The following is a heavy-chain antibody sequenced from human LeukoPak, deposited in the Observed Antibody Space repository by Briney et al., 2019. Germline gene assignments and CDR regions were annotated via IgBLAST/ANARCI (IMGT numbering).Heavy chain of an antibody. D-gene: IGHD3-10*01. J-gene: IGHJ6*03. CDR3: ARDGDYGSGSYYYYYYMDV. Sequence: ASVKVSCKASGYTFTGYYMHWVRQAPGQGLEWMGWINPNSGGTNYAQKFQGRVTMTRDTSISTAYMELSRLRSDDTAVYYCARDGDYGSGSYYYYYYMDVWGKGTTVTVFS. V-gene: IGHV1-2*02. CDR1: GYTFTGYY. CDR2: INPNSGGT.